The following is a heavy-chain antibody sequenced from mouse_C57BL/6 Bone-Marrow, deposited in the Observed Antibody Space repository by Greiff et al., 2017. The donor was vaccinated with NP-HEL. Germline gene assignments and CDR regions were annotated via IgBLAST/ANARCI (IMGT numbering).Heavy chain of an antibody. V-gene: IGHV1-52*01. J-gene: IGHJ4*01. Sequence: VQLQQPGAELVRPGSSVKLSCKASGYTFTSYWMHWVKQRPIQGLEWIGNIDPSDSETHYNQKFKDKATLTVDKSSSTAYMQLSSLTSEDSAVYYCASSCSSPFYYAMDYWGQGTSVTVSS. D-gene: IGHD1-1*01. CDR3: ASSCSSPFYYAMDY. CDR1: GYTFTSYW. CDR2: IDPSDSET.